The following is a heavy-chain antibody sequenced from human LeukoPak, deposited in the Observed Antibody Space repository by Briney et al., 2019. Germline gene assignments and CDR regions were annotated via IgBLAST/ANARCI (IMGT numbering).Heavy chain of an antibody. CDR3: AKGGYCSATRCYVGKGMDD. D-gene: IGHD2-2*01. Sequence: PGGSLRLSCAASGFTFDTYGMHWVRQAPGKGLEWGAVISHDGVDKYYADSVKGRFTISRDNSKNTVSLQVNSLRAEDTAAYYCAKGGYCSATRCYVGKGMDDWGQGTLVTVSS. CDR1: GFTFDTYG. J-gene: IGHJ4*02. CDR2: ISHDGVDK. V-gene: IGHV3-30*18.